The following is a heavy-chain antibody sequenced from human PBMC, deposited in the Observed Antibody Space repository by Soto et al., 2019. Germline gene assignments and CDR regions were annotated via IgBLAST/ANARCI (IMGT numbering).Heavy chain of an antibody. CDR2: ISWNSGSI. D-gene: IGHD6-6*01. V-gene: IGHV3-9*01. CDR1: GFTFDDYA. CDR3: AKDTAARNYYYYGMDV. J-gene: IGHJ6*02. Sequence: HPGGSLRLSCAAYGFTFDDYAMHWVRQAPGKGLEWVSGISWNSGSIGYADSVKGRFTISRDNAKNSLYLQMNSLRAEDTALYYCAKDTAARNYYYYGMDVWGQGTTVTVPS.